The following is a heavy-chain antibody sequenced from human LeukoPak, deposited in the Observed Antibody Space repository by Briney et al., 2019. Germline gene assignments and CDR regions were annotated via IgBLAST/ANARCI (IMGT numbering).Heavy chain of an antibody. Sequence: PSETLSLTCTVSGGSISSSSYYWGWIRQPPGKGREWIGRIYYSGNTYYNPSLKSRVTISADTSKKQFSLKLSSVTAADTAVYYCARFSTILVAPPRVFDYWGQGTLVTVSS. V-gene: IGHV4-39*01. J-gene: IGHJ4*02. CDR1: GGSISSSSYY. CDR2: IYYSGNT. D-gene: IGHD3-22*01. CDR3: ARFSTILVAPPRVFDY.